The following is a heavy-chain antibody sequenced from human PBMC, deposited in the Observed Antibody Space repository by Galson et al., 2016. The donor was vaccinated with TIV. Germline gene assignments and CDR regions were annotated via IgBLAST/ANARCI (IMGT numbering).Heavy chain of an antibody. Sequence: SVKVSCKASGYTFPEFYLHWVRQAPGQGLEWMGWINPKNGDTNYAQKFQGRVTLTSDTSINTAYMELSRLRPDDTAIFFCARGFNYGFDFYYGMDVWGQGTTVTVSS. V-gene: IGHV1-2*02. J-gene: IGHJ6*02. CDR3: ARGFNYGFDFYYGMDV. CDR1: GYTFPEFY. D-gene: IGHD5-18*01. CDR2: INPKNGDT.